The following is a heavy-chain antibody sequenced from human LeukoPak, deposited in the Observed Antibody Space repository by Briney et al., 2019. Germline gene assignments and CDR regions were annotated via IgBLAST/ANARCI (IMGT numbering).Heavy chain of an antibody. V-gene: IGHV3-21*01. Sequence: GGSLRLSCAASGFTFNSYSMIWVRQAPGKGLEWVSSISSSSGYIYYADSVKGRFTISRDNAKNSLYLQMNSLRAEDTAVYYCASCGGDCLGTYYNYYMDVWGKGTTVTVSS. J-gene: IGHJ6*03. CDR3: ASCGGDCLGTYYNYYMDV. CDR2: ISSSSGYI. CDR1: GFTFNSYS. D-gene: IGHD2-21*02.